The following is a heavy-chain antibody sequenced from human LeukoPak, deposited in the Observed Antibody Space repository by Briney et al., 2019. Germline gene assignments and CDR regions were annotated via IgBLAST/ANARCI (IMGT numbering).Heavy chain of an antibody. CDR1: GYTFTDYF. J-gene: IGHJ4*02. V-gene: IGHV1-2*02. Sequence: ASVKVCCKASGYTFTDYFMHWVRQAPGQGLEWMGWISPNSGGTNYAHKFQGRVTMTRDTSISTAYMELSRLRSDDTAVYYCARVDEDGFDYWGQGTLVTVSS. CDR3: ARVDEDGFDY. CDR2: ISPNSGGT.